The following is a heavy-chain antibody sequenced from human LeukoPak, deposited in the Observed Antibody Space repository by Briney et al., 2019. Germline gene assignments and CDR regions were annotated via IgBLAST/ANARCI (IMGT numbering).Heavy chain of an antibody. V-gene: IGHV3-21*01. Sequence: GESLRLSCAAPGFNFNICTMNWVHQAPAKGQQWVSSISSSSTYVYYADSLKGRFTISRDNGKHSLYLQMNSLRAEDTAVYYCAVQRVHHGFDIWGQGTMVTVSS. CDR1: GFNFNICT. J-gene: IGHJ3*02. CDR3: AVQRVHHGFDI. CDR2: ISSSSTYV. D-gene: IGHD1-1*01.